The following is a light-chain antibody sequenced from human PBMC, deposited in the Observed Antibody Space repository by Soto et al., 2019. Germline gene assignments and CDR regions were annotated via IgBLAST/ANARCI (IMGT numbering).Light chain of an antibody. J-gene: IGLJ1*01. V-gene: IGLV2-14*01. CDR3: SSYTSSSTRV. CDR1: SSDVGGYNY. CDR2: DVS. Sequence: QSVLTQPASVSGSPGQSITISCTGTSSDVGGYNYVSWYQQHPGKAPKLMIYDVSNRPSGVSNRFSGAKSGNTASLTISGRQAEAEADYYCSSYTSSSTRVFGTGTKLTVL.